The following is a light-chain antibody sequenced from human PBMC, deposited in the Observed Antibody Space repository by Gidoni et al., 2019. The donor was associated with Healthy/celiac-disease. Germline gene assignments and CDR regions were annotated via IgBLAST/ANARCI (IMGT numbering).Light chain of an antibody. Sequence: DIQRTQSPSSLSASVGDRVTITCRASQSISSYFNWSQQKPGKAPKLLIYAASSLQSGVPSRFSGSGSGTDFTLTISSLQPEDFATYYCQQSYSTLFTFGPGTKVDIK. CDR1: QSISSY. CDR2: AAS. V-gene: IGKV1-39*01. J-gene: IGKJ3*01. CDR3: QQSYSTLFT.